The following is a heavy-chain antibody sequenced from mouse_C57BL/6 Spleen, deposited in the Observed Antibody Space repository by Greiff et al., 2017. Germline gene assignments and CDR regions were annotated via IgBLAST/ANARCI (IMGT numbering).Heavy chain of an antibody. CDR3: ARPDYGSRGYFDY. CDR2: IYPGDGDT. V-gene: IGHV1-82*01. D-gene: IGHD1-1*01. J-gene: IGHJ2*01. Sequence: VQLVESGPELVKPGASVKISCKASGYAFSSSWMNWVKQRPGKGLEWIGRIYPGDGDTNYNGKFKGKATLTADKSSSTAYMQLSSLTSEDSAVYFCARPDYGSRGYFDYGGQGTTLTVSS. CDR1: GYAFSSSW.